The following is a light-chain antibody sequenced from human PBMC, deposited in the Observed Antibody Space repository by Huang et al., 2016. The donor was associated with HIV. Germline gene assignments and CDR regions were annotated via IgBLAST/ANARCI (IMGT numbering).Light chain of an antibody. V-gene: IGKV3-11*01. CDR1: QSVGSF. CDR2: DAS. J-gene: IGKJ3*01. Sequence: EIVLTQSPATLSLSPGERATLSCRASQSVGSFLAWYQQKPGQAPRLLIYDASDRATGIPARFSGSVSGTDFTLTISSLEPEDFAVYYCQQRTYSFTFGPGTKVD. CDR3: QQRTYSFT.